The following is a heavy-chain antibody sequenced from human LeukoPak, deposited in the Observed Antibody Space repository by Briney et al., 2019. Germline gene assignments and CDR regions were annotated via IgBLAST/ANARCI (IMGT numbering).Heavy chain of an antibody. CDR2: MSFCGNKI. CDR3: ARDKMGTGNHYYYYMDV. J-gene: IGHJ6*03. D-gene: IGHD1-1*01. CDR1: GFSLSKYA. Sequence: GGSLRLSCAASGFSLSKYAMHWVRQAPGKGLEWVAVMSFCGNKIYYADSVRGRFAISRDTSKNTLFLQMNSLRPEDTALYYCARDKMGTGNHYYYYMDVWDKGTTVTVTS. V-gene: IGHV3-30*09.